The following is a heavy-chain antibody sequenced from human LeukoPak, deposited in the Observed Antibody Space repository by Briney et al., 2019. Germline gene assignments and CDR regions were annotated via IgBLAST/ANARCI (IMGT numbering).Heavy chain of an antibody. V-gene: IGHV3-23*01. CDR1: GFTFSSYA. J-gene: IGHJ4*02. CDR2: ISGNGGKT. Sequence: PGGSLRLSCVASGFTFSSYAMSWVRQAPGKGLEWVSAISGNGGKTYYADSVKGRFTISRDNSKNTLYLQMNSLRAEDTAVYYCAKEGRYSYAPDWGQGTLVIVSS. CDR3: AKEGRYSYAPD. D-gene: IGHD5-18*01.